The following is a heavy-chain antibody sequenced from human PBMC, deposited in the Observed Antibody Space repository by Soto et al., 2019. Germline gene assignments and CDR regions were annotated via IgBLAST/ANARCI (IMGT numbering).Heavy chain of an antibody. CDR3: ARMSSGSYRGWYYGMDV. CDR2: IYPGDSDT. D-gene: IGHD1-26*01. Sequence: GESQRIRWKGSGYRFTSYWIGWVRQIPGKGLEWMGIIYPGDSDTRYSPSFQGQVTISADKSISTAYLQWSSLKASDTAMYYCARMSSGSYRGWYYGMDVWGQGTTVTVSS. V-gene: IGHV5-51*01. J-gene: IGHJ6*02. CDR1: GYRFTSYW.